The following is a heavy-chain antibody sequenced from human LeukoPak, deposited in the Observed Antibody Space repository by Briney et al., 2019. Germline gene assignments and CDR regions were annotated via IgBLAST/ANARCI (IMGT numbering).Heavy chain of an antibody. CDR1: GFTFSSYS. CDR3: AKVADYGDYVVYDAFDI. D-gene: IGHD4-17*01. Sequence: PGGSLRLSCAASGFTFSSYSMNWVRQAPGKGLEWVSSISSSSSYIYYADSVKGRFTISRDNSKNTLYLQMNSLRAEDTAVYYCAKVADYGDYVVYDAFDIWGQGTMVTVSS. J-gene: IGHJ3*02. CDR2: ISSSSSYI. V-gene: IGHV3-21*04.